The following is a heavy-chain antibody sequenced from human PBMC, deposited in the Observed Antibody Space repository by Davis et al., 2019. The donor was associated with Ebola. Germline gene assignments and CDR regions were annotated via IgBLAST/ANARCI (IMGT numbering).Heavy chain of an antibody. CDR2: ISGSGGST. CDR1: GFTFSSYA. CDR3: AKSSGSYDYYYYGMDV. V-gene: IGHV3-23*01. D-gene: IGHD1-26*01. Sequence: GESLKISCAASGFTFSSYAMSWVRQAPGKGLEWVSAISGSGGSTYYADSVKGRFTISRDNSKNTLYLQMNSLRAEDTAVYYCAKSSGSYDYYYYGMDVWGQGTTVTVSS. J-gene: IGHJ6*02.